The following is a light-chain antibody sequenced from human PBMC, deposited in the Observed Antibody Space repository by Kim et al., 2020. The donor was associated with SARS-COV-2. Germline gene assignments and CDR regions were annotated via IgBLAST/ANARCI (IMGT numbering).Light chain of an antibody. Sequence: SPGERATLSCRASQSVDKYLAWYQQKPGQAPRLLSYDVSTRATGIPARFSASGSGTDFTLTISRLESEDFAFYYCQHRNNWPRVTFGQGTRLE. CDR1: QSVDKY. CDR2: DVS. CDR3: QHRNNWPRVT. V-gene: IGKV3-11*01. J-gene: IGKJ5*01.